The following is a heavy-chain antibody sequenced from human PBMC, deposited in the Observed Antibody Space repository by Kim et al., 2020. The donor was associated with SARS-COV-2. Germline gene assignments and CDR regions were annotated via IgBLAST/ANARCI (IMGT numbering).Heavy chain of an antibody. CDR2: INHSGST. CDR1: GGSFSGYY. J-gene: IGHJ6*03. V-gene: IGHV4-34*01. CDR3: ARVGYSRAMDV. D-gene: IGHD6-13*01. Sequence: SETLSLTCAVYGGSFSGYYWSWIRQPPGKGLEWIGEINHSGSTNYNPSLKSRVTISVDTSKNQFSLKLSSVTAADTAVYYCARVGYSRAMDVWGKGTTVTVSS.